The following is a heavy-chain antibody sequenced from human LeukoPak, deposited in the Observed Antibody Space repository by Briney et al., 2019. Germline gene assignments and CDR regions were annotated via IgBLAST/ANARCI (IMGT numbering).Heavy chain of an antibody. CDR2: IYPGDSDT. CDR3: ALNHGYGSGSYFDYYYYGMDV. D-gene: IGHD3-10*01. CDR1: GYSFTSYW. V-gene: IGHV5-51*01. J-gene: IGHJ6*02. Sequence: GESLKISCKGSGYSFTSYWIGWVRQMPGKGLEWMGIIYPGDSDTRYSPSFQGQVTISADKSISTAYLQWSSLKASDTAMYYCALNHGYGSGSYFDYYYYGMDVWGQGTTVTVSS.